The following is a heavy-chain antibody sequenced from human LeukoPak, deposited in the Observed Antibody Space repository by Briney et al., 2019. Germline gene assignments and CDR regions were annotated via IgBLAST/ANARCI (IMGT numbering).Heavy chain of an antibody. CDR2: IYSDNT. V-gene: IGHV3-66*03. J-gene: IGHJ4*02. CDR3: AKTFIRIVATSGDY. Sequence: GGSLRLSCTVSGFTASSNSMSWVRQAPGKGLEWVSFIYSDNTHYSDSVKGRFTISRDNSKNTLYLQMNSLRAEDTAVYYCAKTFIRIVATSGDYWGQGTLVTVSS. CDR1: GFTASSNS. D-gene: IGHD3-22*01.